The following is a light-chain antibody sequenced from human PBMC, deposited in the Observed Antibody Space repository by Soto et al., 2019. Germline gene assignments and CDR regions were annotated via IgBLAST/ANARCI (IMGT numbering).Light chain of an antibody. Sequence: DIQMTQTQSSLSASVGDRVTITCRASQSITNYLNWYQQKPGKAPKLLIYAASSLQSGVPSRFSGSGSGTDFTLTISSLQPEDFATYYCQLSYINPITFCQGT. J-gene: IGKJ5*01. CDR1: QSITNY. CDR2: AAS. V-gene: IGKV1-39*01. CDR3: QLSYINPIT.